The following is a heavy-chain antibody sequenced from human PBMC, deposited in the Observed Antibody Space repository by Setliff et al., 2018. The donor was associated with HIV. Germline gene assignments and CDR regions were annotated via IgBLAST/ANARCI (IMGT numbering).Heavy chain of an antibody. CDR3: ARYSSGWSPAYYFDY. CDR1: GFSLRTNGVG. D-gene: IGHD6-19*01. Sequence: GSGPTLVNPTQTLTLTCTFSGFSLRTNGVGVGWIRQPPGKALEWLAHIFSNDEKSYSTSLKSRLTISKDTPKSQVVLIMTNMDPVDTATYYCARYSSGWSPAYYFDYWGQGTLVTVSS. CDR2: IFSNDEK. J-gene: IGHJ4*02. V-gene: IGHV2-26*01.